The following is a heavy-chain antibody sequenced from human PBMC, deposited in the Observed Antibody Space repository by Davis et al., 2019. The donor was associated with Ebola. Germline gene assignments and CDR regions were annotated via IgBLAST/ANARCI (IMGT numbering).Heavy chain of an antibody. V-gene: IGHV3-7*01. J-gene: IGHJ4*02. CDR3: ARGEGDILTGYYTFDY. CDR2: IKQDGSEK. D-gene: IGHD3-9*01. Sequence: GESLKISCAASGFTFSSYWMSWVRQAPGKGLEWVANIKQDGSEKYYVDSVKGRFTISRDNAKNSLYLQMNSLRAEDTAVYYCARGEGDILTGYYTFDYWGQGTLVTVSS. CDR1: GFTFSSYW.